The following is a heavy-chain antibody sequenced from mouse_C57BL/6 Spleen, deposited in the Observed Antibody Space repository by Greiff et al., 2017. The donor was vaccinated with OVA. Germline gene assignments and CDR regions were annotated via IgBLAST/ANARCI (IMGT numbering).Heavy chain of an antibody. CDR1: GYTFTSYW. Sequence: QVQLQQPGAELVMPGASVKLSCKASGYTFTSYWMHWVKQRPGQGLEWIGEIDPSDSYTNYNQKSKGKSTLTVDKSSSTAYMQLSSLTSEDSAVYYCARGTYWGQGTLVTVSA. CDR2: IDPSDSYT. J-gene: IGHJ3*01. V-gene: IGHV1-69*01. CDR3: ARGTY.